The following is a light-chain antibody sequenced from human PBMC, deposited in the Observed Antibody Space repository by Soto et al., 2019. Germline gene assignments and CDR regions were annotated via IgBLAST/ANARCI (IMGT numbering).Light chain of an antibody. Sequence: IQMTQSPSSVSASVGDRVTITCRASQDISSLLAWYQHKPGKAPKLRIYAATTLQSGVPSRFSGSESGTEFTLTISSLQPDDCATYYGQQADTFPFTFGPGTKVDMK. J-gene: IGKJ3*01. CDR1: QDISSL. CDR2: AAT. V-gene: IGKV1-12*01. CDR3: QQADTFPFT.